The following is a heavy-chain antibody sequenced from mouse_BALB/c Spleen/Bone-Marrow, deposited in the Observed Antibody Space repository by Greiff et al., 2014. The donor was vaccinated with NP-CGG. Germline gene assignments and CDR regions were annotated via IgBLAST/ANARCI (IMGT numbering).Heavy chain of an antibody. CDR3: AREGDSYAMDY. D-gene: IGHD3-3*01. CDR2: IYPGNVNT. V-gene: IGHV1S56*01. CDR1: GYTFTSYN. Sequence: QVQLQQSGPELVKPGASVRISCKASGYTFTSYNIHWVKQRPGQGLEWIGWIYPGNVNTKYNERFKGKATLTADKSSSTAYMQLSSLTSEDSAVYFCAREGDSYAMDYWGQGTSVTVSS. J-gene: IGHJ4*01.